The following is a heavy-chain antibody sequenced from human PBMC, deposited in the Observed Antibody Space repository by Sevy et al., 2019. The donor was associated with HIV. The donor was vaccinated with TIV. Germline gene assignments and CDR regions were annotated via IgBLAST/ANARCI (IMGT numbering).Heavy chain of an antibody. CDR2: IYYSGST. CDR3: ARGGAGIFVAKNNWFDP. CDR1: GGSISSYY. J-gene: IGHJ5*02. Sequence: SETLSLTCTVSGGSISSYYWSWIRQPPGKGLEWIGYIYYSGSTNYNPSLKSRVTISVDTSKNPFSLKLGSVTAADTAVYYCARGGAGIFVAKNNWFDPWGQGTLVTVSS. V-gene: IGHV4-59*01. D-gene: IGHD6-19*01.